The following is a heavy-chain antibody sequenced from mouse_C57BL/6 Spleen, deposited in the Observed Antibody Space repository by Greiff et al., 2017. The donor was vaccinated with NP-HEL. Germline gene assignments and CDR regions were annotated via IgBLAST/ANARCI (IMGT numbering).Heavy chain of an antibody. CDR2: IDPETGGT. V-gene: IGHV1-15*01. Sequence: QVQLQQSGAELVRPGASVTLSCKASGYTFTDYEMHWVKQTPVHGLEWIGAIDPETGGTAYNQKFKGKAILTADKSSSTAYMELRSLTSEDSAVYYCTRGGQLRLDYWGQGTLVTVSA. D-gene: IGHD3-2*02. J-gene: IGHJ3*01. CDR3: TRGGQLRLDY. CDR1: GYTFTDYE.